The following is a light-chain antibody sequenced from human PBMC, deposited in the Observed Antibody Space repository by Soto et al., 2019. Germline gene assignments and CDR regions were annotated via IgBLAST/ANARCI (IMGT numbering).Light chain of an antibody. Sequence: EIVLTQSPATLSSFPGDRVTLSCRASQSVFSSLAWYQQKPGQAPRLLIYGAATRATGIPARFSGSGSGTEFTHTISSLQSEDFAVYYCQQYHNWPAFGQGTKVDIK. J-gene: IGKJ1*01. CDR1: QSVFSS. CDR2: GAA. V-gene: IGKV3-15*01. CDR3: QQYHNWPA.